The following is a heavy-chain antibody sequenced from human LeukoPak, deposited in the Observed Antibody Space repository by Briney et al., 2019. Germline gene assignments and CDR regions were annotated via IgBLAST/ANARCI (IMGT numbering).Heavy chain of an antibody. D-gene: IGHD4-11*01. V-gene: IGHV1-18*01. CDR2: ISAYNGNT. Sequence: ASVKVSCKASGYTFSTYGLSWVRQAPGQGLEWMGWISAYNGNTNYAQKFQGRVTMTTDTSTSTAYLEVRRLRSDDTAVYYCARAPPYSNYGYYPHAMDVWGQGTTVTASS. J-gene: IGHJ6*02. CDR3: ARAPPYSNYGYYPHAMDV. CDR1: GYTFSTYG.